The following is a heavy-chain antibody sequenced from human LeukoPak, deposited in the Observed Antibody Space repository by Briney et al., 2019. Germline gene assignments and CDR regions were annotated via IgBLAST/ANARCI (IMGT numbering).Heavy chain of an antibody. CDR2: VSTYNGNT. CDR3: ARGYYDSSGYYFDAFDI. J-gene: IGHJ3*02. V-gene: IGHV1-18*01. D-gene: IGHD3-22*01. Sequence: GASVKVSCKASGYTFTNHGIGWVRQAPGQGLEWMGWVSTYNGNTNYAQKLQGRVTMTTDTSTSTAYMELRSLRSDDTAVYYCARGYYDSSGYYFDAFDIWGQGTMVTVSS. CDR1: GYTFTNHG.